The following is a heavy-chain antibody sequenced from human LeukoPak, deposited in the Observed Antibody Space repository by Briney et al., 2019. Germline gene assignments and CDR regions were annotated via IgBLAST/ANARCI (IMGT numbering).Heavy chain of an antibody. D-gene: IGHD2-8*02. CDR2: TYHRSKWYS. J-gene: IGHJ4*02. CDR3: ARTTGHFDY. Sequence: SQTLSLTCAISGDSVSSNSAAWNWIRQSPSRGLEWLGRTYHRSKWYSESALSLKGRITVNPDTSKNQFSPQLNSVGPEDTAVYYCARTTGHFDYWGQGTPVTVSS. CDR1: GDSVSSNSAA. V-gene: IGHV6-1*01.